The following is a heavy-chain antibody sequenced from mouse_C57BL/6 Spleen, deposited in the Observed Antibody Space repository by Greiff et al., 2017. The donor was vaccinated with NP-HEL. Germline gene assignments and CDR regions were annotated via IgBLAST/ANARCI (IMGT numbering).Heavy chain of an antibody. D-gene: IGHD2-1*01. CDR2: IYPGGGYT. CDR1: GYTFTNYW. Sequence: QVQLQQSGAELVRPGTSVKMSCKASGYTFTNYWIGWVKQRPGHGLEWIGDIYPGGGYTNYNEKFKGKATLTADKSSSTAYMQFSSLTSEDSAFYYCARSDGNFWYFDVWGTGTTVTVSS. V-gene: IGHV1-63*01. CDR3: ARSDGNFWYFDV. J-gene: IGHJ1*03.